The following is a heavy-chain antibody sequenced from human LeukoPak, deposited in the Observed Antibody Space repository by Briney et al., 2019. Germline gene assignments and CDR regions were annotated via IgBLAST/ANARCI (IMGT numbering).Heavy chain of an antibody. CDR3: AKRARDYYDSSGPIFTHFDY. Sequence: GGSLRLSCAASGFTFSSYAMNWVRQAPGKGLEWVSAISGSGGSTYYADSVKGRFTISRDNSRNTLYLQMNSLRAEDTAVYYCAKRARDYYDSSGPIFTHFDYWGQGTLVTVSS. D-gene: IGHD3-22*01. CDR1: GFTFSSYA. CDR2: ISGSGGST. J-gene: IGHJ4*02. V-gene: IGHV3-23*01.